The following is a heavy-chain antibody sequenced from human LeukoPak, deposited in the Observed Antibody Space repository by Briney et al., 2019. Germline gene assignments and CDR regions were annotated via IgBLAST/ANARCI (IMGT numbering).Heavy chain of an antibody. CDR2: SDPEDGET. J-gene: IGHJ2*01. D-gene: IGHD4-17*01. Sequence: ASVRVSCKVSGYTLTELSMHWVRQAPGKGLEWMGGSDPEDGETIYAQKFQGRVTMTEDTSTDTAYMELSSLRSEDTAVYYCATWSYDYGVYFDLWGRGTLVTVSS. CDR1: GYTLTELS. CDR3: ATWSYDYGVYFDL. V-gene: IGHV1-24*01.